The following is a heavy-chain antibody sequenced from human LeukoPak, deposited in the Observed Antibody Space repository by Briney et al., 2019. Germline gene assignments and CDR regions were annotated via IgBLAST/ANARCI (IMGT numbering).Heavy chain of an antibody. J-gene: IGHJ4*02. CDR3: ARGRNIEMTTMSGGSDY. V-gene: IGHV1-2*02. D-gene: IGHD5-24*01. Sequence: ASVKVSCKASGYTFTDYYMHWVRQAPGQGLEWMGWLNPDSGDTNYAQKFQGRVSMTRDTSISTAYMDLSDLRSDDTAVYYCARGRNIEMTTMSGGSDYWGQGTLVTVSS. CDR1: GYTFTDYY. CDR2: LNPDSGDT.